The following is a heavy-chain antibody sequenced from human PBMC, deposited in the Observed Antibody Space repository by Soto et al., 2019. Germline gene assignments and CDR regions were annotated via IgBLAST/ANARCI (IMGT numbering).Heavy chain of an antibody. D-gene: IGHD6-19*01. CDR3: ARDAVAGKRWFDY. Sequence: ASVKVSCKASGGTFSSYTISWVRQAPGQGLEWMGRIIPILGIANYAQKFQGRVTITADKSTSTAYMELSSLRSEDTAVYYCARDAVAGKRWFDYWGQGTLVTVSS. V-gene: IGHV1-69*04. J-gene: IGHJ4*02. CDR1: GGTFSSYT. CDR2: IIPILGIA.